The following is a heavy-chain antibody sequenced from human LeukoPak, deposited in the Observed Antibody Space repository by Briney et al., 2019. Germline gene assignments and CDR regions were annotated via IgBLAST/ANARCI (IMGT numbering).Heavy chain of an antibody. J-gene: IGHJ6*02. V-gene: IGHV3-15*01. CDR2: IKSKTDGGTT. CDR3: TTRGPWRATAYYYGMDV. Sequence: GGSLRLSCAASGFTFSNAWMSWVRQAPGKGLEWVGRIKSKTDGGTTDYAAPVKGRFTISRDDSKNTLYLQMNSLKTEDTAVYYCTTRGPWRATAYYYGMDVWGQGTTVTVSS. CDR1: GFTFSNAW. D-gene: IGHD1-26*01.